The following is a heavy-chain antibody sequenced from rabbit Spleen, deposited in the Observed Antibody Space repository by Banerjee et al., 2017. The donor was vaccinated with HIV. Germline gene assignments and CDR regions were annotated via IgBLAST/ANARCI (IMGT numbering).Heavy chain of an antibody. Sequence: QEQLEESGGGLVKPEGSLALTCTASGFSFSSNYYMCWVRQAPGKGLEWIACIHIGSSGSTWYASWAKGRFTISKTSSTTVTLQLNSLTAADTATYFCARDSGSSFSSYGMDLWGQGTLVTVS. J-gene: IGHJ6*01. CDR3: ARDSGSSFSSYGMDL. D-gene: IGHD8-1*01. CDR1: GFSFSSNYY. CDR2: IHIGSSGST. V-gene: IGHV1S45*01.